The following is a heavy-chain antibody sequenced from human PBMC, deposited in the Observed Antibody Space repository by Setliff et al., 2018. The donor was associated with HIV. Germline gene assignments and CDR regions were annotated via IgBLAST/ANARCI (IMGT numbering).Heavy chain of an antibody. D-gene: IGHD4-17*01. CDR3: ASYGGTATFYYGMDV. CDR2: RNPNSGNT. CDR1: GYTFTSYD. Sequence: ASVKVACQDSGYTFTSYDINWVRQATGKGLEWMGWRNPNSGNTGYAQKFQGRVTMTRNTSISTAYMELSSLRSEDTDVYYCASYGGTATFYYGMDVWGQGTTVTVSS. V-gene: IGHV1-8*01. J-gene: IGHJ6*02.